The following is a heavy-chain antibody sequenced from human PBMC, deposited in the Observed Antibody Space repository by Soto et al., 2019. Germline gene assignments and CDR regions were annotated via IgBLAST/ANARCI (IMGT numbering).Heavy chain of an antibody. CDR2: ISGSGGST. J-gene: IGHJ4*02. V-gene: IGHV3-23*01. D-gene: IGHD7-27*01. CDR1: GFTFSSYA. Sequence: GGSLRLSCVASGFTFSSYAMSWVRQAPGKGLEWVSAISGSGGSTYYADSVKGRFTISRDNSKNTLYLQMNSLRAEDTAVYYCAKGDSWTGEPYFDYWGQGTLVTVSS. CDR3: AKGDSWTGEPYFDY.